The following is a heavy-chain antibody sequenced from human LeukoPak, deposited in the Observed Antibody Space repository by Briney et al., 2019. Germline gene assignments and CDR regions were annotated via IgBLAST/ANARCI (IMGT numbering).Heavy chain of an antibody. CDR3: ARQGSSMSVNWFDP. V-gene: IGHV4-39*01. D-gene: IGHD6-13*01. CDR2: IFYSGTT. CDR1: GGSISSAGYY. J-gene: IGHJ5*02. Sequence: SETLSLTCTISGGSISSAGYYWGWIRQSPGKGLEWMGSIFYSGTTYYTPSLESRVAISIDTSKNQFSLRLTSVTAADTAVYYCARQGSSMSVNWFDPWGQGAPVTVSS.